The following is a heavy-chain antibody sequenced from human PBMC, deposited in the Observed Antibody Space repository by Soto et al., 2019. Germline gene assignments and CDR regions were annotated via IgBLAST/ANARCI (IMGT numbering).Heavy chain of an antibody. V-gene: IGHV1-46*01. Sequence: ASVKVSCKASGYTFTSYYMHWVRQAPGQGLEWMGIINPSGGSASYAQKFQGRVTMTRDTSTSTVYMELSSLRSEDTAVYYCATFAMDPRVDYWGQGTLVTVSS. J-gene: IGHJ4*02. CDR1: GYTFTSYY. CDR3: ATFAMDPRVDY. D-gene: IGHD2-2*01. CDR2: INPSGGSA.